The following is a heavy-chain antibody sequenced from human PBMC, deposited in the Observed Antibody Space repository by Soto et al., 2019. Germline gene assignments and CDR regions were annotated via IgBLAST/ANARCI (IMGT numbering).Heavy chain of an antibody. CDR3: ARDHGGGITFE. D-gene: IGHD3-16*01. Sequence: GASVKVSCKASGGTFSSYTISWVRQAPGQGLEWMGRIIPILGIANYAQKLQGRVTMTTDTSTSTAYMELRSLRSDDTAVYYCARDHGGGITFEWGQGTLVTVSS. CDR1: GGTFSSYT. J-gene: IGHJ4*02. V-gene: IGHV1-69*04. CDR2: IIPILGIA.